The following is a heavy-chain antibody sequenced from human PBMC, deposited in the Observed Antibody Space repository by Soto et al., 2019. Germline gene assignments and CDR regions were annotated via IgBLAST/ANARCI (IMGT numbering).Heavy chain of an antibody. V-gene: IGHV4-34*01. J-gene: IGHJ4*02. CDR3: ARVAFPVFTPYYFDY. Sequence: QVQLQQWGAGLLKPSETLSLTCAVYGGSLSGYYWTWIRQPPGKGLEWIGEINRSGSTNYNPSLTLPLTLSVDPSHTQFSLQLTSVTAADTAVYYCARVAFPVFTPYYFDYCRQRTLVTVSS. CDR2: INRSGST. D-gene: IGHD3-3*02. CDR1: GGSLSGYY.